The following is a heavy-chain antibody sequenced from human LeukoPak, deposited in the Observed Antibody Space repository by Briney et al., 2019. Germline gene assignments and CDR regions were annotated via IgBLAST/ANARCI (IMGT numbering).Heavy chain of an antibody. J-gene: IGHJ4*02. CDR1: GGSISSYY. CDR3: ARHLHYYDSSGYYDY. CDR2: IYTSGST. V-gene: IGHV4-4*09. Sequence: PSETLSLTCTVSGGSISSYYWSWIRQPPGKGLEWIGYIYTSGSTNYNPSLKSRVTISVDPSKNQFSLKLSSVPAADTAVYYCARHLHYYDSSGYYDYWGQGTLVTVSS. D-gene: IGHD3-22*01.